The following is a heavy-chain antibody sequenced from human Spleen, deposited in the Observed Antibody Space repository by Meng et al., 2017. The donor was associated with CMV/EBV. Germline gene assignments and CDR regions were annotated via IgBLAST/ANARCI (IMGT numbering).Heavy chain of an antibody. CDR1: GFMFSNYA. CDR3: AKGGRAVSAAIGGWFDS. Sequence: GESLKISCAASGFMFSNYAMNWVRQAPGKGLEWVSAITGTASSRYYADSVEGRFSISRDNSKNTLYLEMNSLRVEDTAVYYCAKGGRAVSAAIGGWFDSWGQGTLVTVSS. V-gene: IGHV3-23*01. J-gene: IGHJ5*01. CDR2: ITGTASSR. D-gene: IGHD2-2*02.